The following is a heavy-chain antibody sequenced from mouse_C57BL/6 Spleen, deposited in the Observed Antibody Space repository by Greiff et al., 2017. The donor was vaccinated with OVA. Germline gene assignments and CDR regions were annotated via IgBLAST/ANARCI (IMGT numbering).Heavy chain of an antibody. Sequence: VQLKESGPELVKPGASVKISCKASGYSFTDYNMNWVKQSNGKSLEWIGVINPNYGTTSYNQKFKGKATLTVDQSSSTAYMQLNSLTSEDSAVYYCARRRGSYYDYDGYAMDYWGQGTSVTVSS. J-gene: IGHJ4*01. CDR2: INPNYGTT. CDR1: GYSFTDYN. V-gene: IGHV1-39*01. CDR3: ARRRGSYYDYDGYAMDY. D-gene: IGHD2-4*01.